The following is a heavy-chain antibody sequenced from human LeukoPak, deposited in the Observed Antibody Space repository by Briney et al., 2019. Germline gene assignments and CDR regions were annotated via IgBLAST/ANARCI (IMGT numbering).Heavy chain of an antibody. Sequence: GSLRLPCAASGFTFSSYWMSWVRQAPGKGLEWVANIKQDGSEKYYVDSVKGRFTISRDNAKNSLYLQMNSLRAEDTAVYYCAREEGSGWYGYFDLWGRGTLVTVSS. V-gene: IGHV3-7*03. J-gene: IGHJ2*01. CDR3: AREEGSGWYGYFDL. D-gene: IGHD6-19*01. CDR1: GFTFSSYW. CDR2: IKQDGSEK.